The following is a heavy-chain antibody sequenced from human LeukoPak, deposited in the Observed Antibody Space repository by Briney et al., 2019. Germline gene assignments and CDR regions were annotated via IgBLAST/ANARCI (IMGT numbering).Heavy chain of an antibody. D-gene: IGHD2-2*02. Sequence: PGGSLRLSCAVSGITFSSYWMHWVRQAPGKGLEWVAVIWYDGSNKYYADSVKGRFTISRDNSKNTLYLQMNSLRAEDTAVYYCARDGYCSSTSCYTYYYYGMDVWGQGTTVTVSS. CDR2: IWYDGSNK. V-gene: IGHV3-33*08. CDR1: GITFSSYW. J-gene: IGHJ6*02. CDR3: ARDGYCSSTSCYTYYYYGMDV.